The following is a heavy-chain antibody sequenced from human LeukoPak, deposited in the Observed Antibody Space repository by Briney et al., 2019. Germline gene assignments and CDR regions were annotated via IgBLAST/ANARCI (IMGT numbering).Heavy chain of an antibody. D-gene: IGHD3-10*01. J-gene: IGHJ4*02. Sequence: AGGSLRLFCAASGFTFSSYAMHWVRQAPGKGLEWVAVISYDGSNKYYADSVKGRFTISRDNAKNTVYLQMNSLRVEDTAVYYCARDIVIGSGSCLDWGQGTLVTVSS. V-gene: IGHV3-30-3*01. CDR1: GFTFSSYA. CDR3: ARDIVIGSGSCLD. CDR2: ISYDGSNK.